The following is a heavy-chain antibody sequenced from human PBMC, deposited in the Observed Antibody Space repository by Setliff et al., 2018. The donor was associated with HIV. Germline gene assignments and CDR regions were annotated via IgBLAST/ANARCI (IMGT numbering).Heavy chain of an antibody. V-gene: IGHV4-34*01. D-gene: IGHD2-2*02. J-gene: IGHJ4*02. Sequence: SETLSLTCAVYGGSFSDHYWTWIRQTPGKGLEWIGSIYYSGTAYYNPSLKSRLIISVDTSRNQFSLKLNSVTAADTAVYYCAREPSIETILFDSWGQGTLVTVSS. CDR2: IYYSGTA. CDR1: GGSFSDHY. CDR3: AREPSIETILFDS.